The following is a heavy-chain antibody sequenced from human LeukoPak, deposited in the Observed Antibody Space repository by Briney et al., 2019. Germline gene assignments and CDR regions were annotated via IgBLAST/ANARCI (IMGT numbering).Heavy chain of an antibody. CDR2: IYYSGST. CDR1: GGSISSNTYY. CDR3: ARVPIYYTAFDI. D-gene: IGHD3-10*01. V-gene: IGHV4-39*07. Sequence: SETLSLTCTVSGGSISSNTYYWGWIRQPPGKGLEWIGSIYYSGSTYYNPSLKSRVTISVDTSKNQFSLKLSSVTAADTAVYYCARVPIYYTAFDIWGQGTMVTVSS. J-gene: IGHJ3*02.